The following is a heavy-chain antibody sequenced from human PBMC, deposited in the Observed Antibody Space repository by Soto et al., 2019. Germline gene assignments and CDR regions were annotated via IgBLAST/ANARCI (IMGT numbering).Heavy chain of an antibody. CDR1: GFTFSSYA. Sequence: EVQLLESGGGLVQPGGSLRLSCAASGFTFSSYAMSWVRQAPGKGLEWVSAISGSGDTTYYADSVRGRFTISRDNSKNTLYLQMNSLRAEDTAVYCCVDILWGGRDYFDYWGQGTLATVSS. CDR3: VDILWGGRDYFDY. D-gene: IGHD2-21*01. V-gene: IGHV3-23*01. J-gene: IGHJ4*02. CDR2: ISGSGDTT.